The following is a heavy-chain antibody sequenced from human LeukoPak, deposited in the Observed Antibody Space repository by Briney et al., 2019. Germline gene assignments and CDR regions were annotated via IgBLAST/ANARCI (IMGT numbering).Heavy chain of an antibody. Sequence: GGSLRLSCAASGFTFSSYAMHWVRQAPGKGLEWVAFISYDESNKYYADSVKGRFTISRDNSKNTLYLQMNSLRADDTAVYYCAREAKRVLRYFDWLGDFDYWGQGTLVTVSS. D-gene: IGHD3-9*01. CDR3: AREAKRVLRYFDWLGDFDY. V-gene: IGHV3-30*04. CDR1: GFTFSSYA. J-gene: IGHJ4*02. CDR2: ISYDESNK.